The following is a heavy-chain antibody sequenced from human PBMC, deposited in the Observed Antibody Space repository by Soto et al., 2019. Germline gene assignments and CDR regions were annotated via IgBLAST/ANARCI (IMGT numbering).Heavy chain of an antibody. D-gene: IGHD3-10*01. CDR1: GGSISTYH. J-gene: IGHJ4*02. CDR2: IYYSGST. Sequence: QVQLQESGPGLVKVSETLSLTCTVSGGSISTYHWSWIRQPPGKGLEYIGYIYYSGSTNYHPSLKSRVAISVDTSNKQFSLKLSSVTAADTALYYCARTYYYGSGRYFFDYWGQGIRVTVSS. V-gene: IGHV4-59*08. CDR3: ARTYYYGSGRYFFDY.